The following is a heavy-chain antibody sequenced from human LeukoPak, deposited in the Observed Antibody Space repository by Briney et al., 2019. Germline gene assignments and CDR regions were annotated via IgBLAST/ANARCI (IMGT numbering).Heavy chain of an antibody. CDR2: IIPIFGTA. Sequence: SVKVSCKASGGTFSSYAISWVRQAPGQGLEWMGGIIPIFGTANYAQKFQGRVTMTEDTSTDTAYMELSSLRSEDTAVYYCATERIAVAGTVYWGQGTLVTVSS. V-gene: IGHV1-69*06. J-gene: IGHJ4*02. CDR1: GGTFSSYA. CDR3: ATERIAVAGTVY. D-gene: IGHD6-19*01.